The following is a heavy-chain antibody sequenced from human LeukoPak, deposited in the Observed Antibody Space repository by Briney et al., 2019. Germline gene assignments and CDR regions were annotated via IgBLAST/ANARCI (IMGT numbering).Heavy chain of an antibody. CDR2: IYYSGTT. J-gene: IGHJ4*02. CDR3: ARQGIRGQWLVHFDY. D-gene: IGHD6-19*01. CDR1: GASISSYY. V-gene: IGHV4-59*08. Sequence: PSETLSHTCSVSGASISSYYWSWIRQSPGKGPEWIGYIYYSGTTNYNPSLKSRVTISIDTSKNQFSLKLISVTAADTAVYYCARQGIRGQWLVHFDYWGQGTLVTVSS.